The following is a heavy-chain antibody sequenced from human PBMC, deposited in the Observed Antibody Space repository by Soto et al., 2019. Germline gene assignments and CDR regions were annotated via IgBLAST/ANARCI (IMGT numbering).Heavy chain of an antibody. CDR3: AKEGQAHCSGGSCFSGWFDA. CDR1: GFSFRSYA. V-gene: IGHV3-30*18. D-gene: IGHD2-15*01. CDR2: TSYDGSKK. J-gene: IGHJ5*01. Sequence: QVQLVESGGGVVQPGKSLRLSCVASGFSFRSYAMHWVRQAPGQGLEWVAFTSYDGSKKDYAASVKGRFTVSRGNFENSLYLEMNSLRPEDTAVYYCAKEGQAHCSGGSCFSGWFDAWGHGTQVTVSS.